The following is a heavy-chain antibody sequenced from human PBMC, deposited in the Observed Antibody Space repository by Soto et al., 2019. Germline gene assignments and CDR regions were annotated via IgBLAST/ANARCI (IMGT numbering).Heavy chain of an antibody. CDR3: AKDRNYPRDQFHY. CDR2: ISGSGDGT. D-gene: IGHD1-7*01. CDR1: GFTVNSHA. Sequence: PGGSLRLSCAASGFTVNSHAMSWVRQAPGKGLEWVASISGSGDGTYYGDSVKGRFTISRDSSSSTLYLQMNNLRGEDTAVYYCAKDRNYPRDQFHYWGQGTLVTVSS. J-gene: IGHJ4*02. V-gene: IGHV3-23*01.